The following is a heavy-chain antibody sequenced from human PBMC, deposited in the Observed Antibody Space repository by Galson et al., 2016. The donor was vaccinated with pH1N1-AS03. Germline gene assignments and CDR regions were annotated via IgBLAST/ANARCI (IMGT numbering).Heavy chain of an antibody. CDR2: INANSDAT. V-gene: IGHV1-2*06. J-gene: IGHJ4*02. CDR1: GYTFTGYY. CDR3: ARRYYFDY. D-gene: IGHD3-16*02. Sequence: SVKVSCKAFGYTFTGYYIHWVRQAPGQGLEWMGRINANSDATIYAQRFQGRVTMTRDTPISTAYMELSSLRYEDTAVYYCARRYYFDYWGQGTLVTVSS.